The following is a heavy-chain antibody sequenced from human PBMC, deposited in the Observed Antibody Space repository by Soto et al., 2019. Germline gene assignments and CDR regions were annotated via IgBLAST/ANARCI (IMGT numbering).Heavy chain of an antibody. CDR1: GYTXTSYY. Sequence: ASVKVSCKASGYTXTSYYMHWVRQAPGQGLEWMGIINPSGGYTTYAQRFQGRVTMTRDTSTSTVYMQMSSLRSEDTTVYYCARDLGEGDGYNTLGYWGPGTLVTVSS. CDR2: INPSGGYT. J-gene: IGHJ4*02. V-gene: IGHV1-46*01. CDR3: ARDLGEGDGYNTLGY. D-gene: IGHD3-16*01.